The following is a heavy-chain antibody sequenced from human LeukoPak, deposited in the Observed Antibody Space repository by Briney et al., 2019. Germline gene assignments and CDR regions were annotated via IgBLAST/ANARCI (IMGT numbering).Heavy chain of an antibody. Sequence: RAGGSLRLSCAASGFTFNDYYMSWIRQAPGKGLEWLSYINIGGTNAHYADSVKGRFTISRDNAKDSLYVEMNDLRAEDTAVYYCATDGAGFDTWGQGVLVTVSS. CDR1: GFTFNDYY. CDR2: INIGGTNA. CDR3: ATDGAGFDT. V-gene: IGHV3-11*01. J-gene: IGHJ5*02.